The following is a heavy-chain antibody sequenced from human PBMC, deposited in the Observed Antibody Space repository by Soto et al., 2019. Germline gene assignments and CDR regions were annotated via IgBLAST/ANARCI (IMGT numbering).Heavy chain of an antibody. CDR1: GGSFSGYY. CDR3: ARGRGASDY. V-gene: IGHV4-34*01. D-gene: IGHD3-10*01. CDR2: INHSGST. J-gene: IGHJ4*02. Sequence: SETLSLTCAVYGGSFSGYYWSWIRQPPGKGLEWIGEINHSGSTNYNPSLKSRVTISVDTSKNQFSLKLSSVTAADTAVYYCARGRGASDYWGQGTLVTVSS.